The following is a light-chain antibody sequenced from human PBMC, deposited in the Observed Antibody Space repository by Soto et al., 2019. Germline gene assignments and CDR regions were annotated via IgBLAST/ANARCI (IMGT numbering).Light chain of an antibody. V-gene: IGLV2-14*01. J-gene: IGLJ2*01. CDR2: EVT. CDR3: SSYTSTSALV. Sequence: QSVLTQPASVSGSPGQSITISCTGTSSDIGIYNYVSWYQHHPGKAPKLIIYEVTNRPSGVSDRFSGSKSGNTASLTISGLQAEDEADYYCSSYTSTSALVFGGGTKLTV. CDR1: SSDIGIYNY.